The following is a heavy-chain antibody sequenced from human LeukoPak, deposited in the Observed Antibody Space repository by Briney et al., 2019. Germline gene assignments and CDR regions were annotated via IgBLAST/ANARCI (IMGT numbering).Heavy chain of an antibody. J-gene: IGHJ4*02. CDR1: GYTFTSYG. V-gene: IGHV1-18*01. Sequence: ASVKVSCKASGYTFTSYGISWVRQAPGQGLEWMGWISAYNGNTNYAQKLQGRVTMTTDTSTSTAYMELRSLRSDDTAAYYCARDNYDYGDYVHDYWGQGTLVTVSS. D-gene: IGHD4-17*01. CDR2: ISAYNGNT. CDR3: ARDNYDYGDYVHDY.